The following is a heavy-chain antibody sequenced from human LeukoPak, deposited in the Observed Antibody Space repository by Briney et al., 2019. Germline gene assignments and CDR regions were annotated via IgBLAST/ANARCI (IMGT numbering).Heavy chain of an antibody. CDR3: ARRNLKDAFDI. CDR2: IYYSGST. Sequence: KPSETLSLTCTVSGGSISSYYWSWIRQPPGKGLEWIGYIYYSGSTNYNPSLKSRVTISVDTSKNQFSLKLSSVTAADTAVYYCARRNLKDAFDIWGQGTMVTVSS. CDR1: GGSISSYY. J-gene: IGHJ3*02. V-gene: IGHV4-59*08.